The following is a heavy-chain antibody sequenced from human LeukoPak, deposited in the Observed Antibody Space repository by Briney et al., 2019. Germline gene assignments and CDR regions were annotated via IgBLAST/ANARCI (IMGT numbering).Heavy chain of an antibody. V-gene: IGHV3-7*01. CDR1: GFTFSSYW. CDR2: IKQDGSEK. CDR3: ARGREYYYDSSGYYWFDP. D-gene: IGHD3-22*01. J-gene: IGHJ5*02. Sequence: PGGSLRLSCAASGFTFSSYWMSWVRQAPGKGLEWVANIKQDGSEKYYVDSVEGRFTISRDNAKNSLYLQMNSLRAEDTAVYYCARGREYYYDSSGYYWFDPWGQGTLVTVSS.